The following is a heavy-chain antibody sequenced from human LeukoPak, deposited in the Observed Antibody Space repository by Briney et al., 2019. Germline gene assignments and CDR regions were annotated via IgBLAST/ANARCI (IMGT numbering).Heavy chain of an antibody. J-gene: IGHJ4*02. D-gene: IGHD3-16*02. V-gene: IGHV3-23*01. CDR3: ARDQGYDYVWGSNRYGY. CDR1: GFTFNSHA. Sequence: AGGSLRLSCAASGFTFNSHAMSWVRQAPGKGLEWVSAISGGGGSTYYADFVKGRFTISRDNSKNTLSLQMNSLRVEDTAVHYCARDQGYDYVWGSNRYGYWGEGTLVTVSS. CDR2: ISGGGGST.